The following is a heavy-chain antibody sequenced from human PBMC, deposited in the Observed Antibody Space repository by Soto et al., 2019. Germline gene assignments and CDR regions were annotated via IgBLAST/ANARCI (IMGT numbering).Heavy chain of an antibody. J-gene: IGHJ4*02. CDR3: ARDQVLMVYAYFDY. CDR1: GFTFSSYS. V-gene: IGHV3-21*01. CDR2: ISSSSSYI. D-gene: IGHD2-8*01. Sequence: GGSLRLSCAASGFTFSSYSMNWVRQAPGKGLEWVSSISSSSSYIYYADSVKGRFTISRDNAKNSLYLQMNSLRAEDTAVYYCARDQVLMVYAYFDYWGQGTLVTVSS.